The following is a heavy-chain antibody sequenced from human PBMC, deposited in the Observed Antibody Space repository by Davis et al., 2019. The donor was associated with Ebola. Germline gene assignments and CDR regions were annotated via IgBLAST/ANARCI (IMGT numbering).Heavy chain of an antibody. V-gene: IGHV3-33*01. CDR3: TRDRNTRGDLYFDY. D-gene: IGHD4-17*01. CDR1: GFTFSSYG. CDR2: IWYDESNK. Sequence: PGGSLRLSCAASGFTFSSYGMHWVRQAPGKGLEWVAVIWYDESNKFYAESVKGRFTISRDNSKNTLYLQLNSLRAEDTAVYYCTRDRNTRGDLYFDYWGQGTLVTVSS. J-gene: IGHJ4*02.